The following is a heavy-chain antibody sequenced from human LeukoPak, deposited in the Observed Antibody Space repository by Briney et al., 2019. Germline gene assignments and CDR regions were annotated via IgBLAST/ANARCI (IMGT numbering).Heavy chain of an antibody. D-gene: IGHD5-12*01. J-gene: IGHJ5*02. CDR2: IYTSGGT. Sequence: SGTLSLSCAVSGGSLSTYYWNWIRQPPGKGLEWICRIYTSGGTNYNPSLKSRGTMSLDASKNKFSFMQISVTAADTAVYYCSRCAGNGYDYSWFDPWGQGTLVTVSS. CDR1: GGSLSTYY. V-gene: IGHV4-59*10. CDR3: SRCAGNGYDYSWFDP.